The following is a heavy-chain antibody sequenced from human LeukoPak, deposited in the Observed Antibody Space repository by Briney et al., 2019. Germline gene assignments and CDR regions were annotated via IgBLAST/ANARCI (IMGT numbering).Heavy chain of an antibody. CDR2: INPSGGST. J-gene: IGHJ4*02. D-gene: IGHD2-15*01. Sequence: GASVKVSCKASGYTFTSYDINWVRQAPGQGLEWMGIINPSGGSTSYAQKFQGRVTMTRDMSTSTVYMELSSLRSEDTAVYYCARDRASGGSCYYDYWGQGTLVTVSS. CDR3: ARDRASGGSCYYDY. V-gene: IGHV1-46*01. CDR1: GYTFTSYD.